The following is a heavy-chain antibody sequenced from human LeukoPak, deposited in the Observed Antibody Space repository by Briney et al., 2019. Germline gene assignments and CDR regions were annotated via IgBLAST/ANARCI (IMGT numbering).Heavy chain of an antibody. Sequence: PGGSLRLSCAASGFTFDDYAMHWVRQAPGKGLEWVSLISGDGGSTYYADSVKGRFTISRDNSKNSLYLQMNSLRTEDTALYYCAKDRSRVQLWSTPDYWGQGTLVTVSS. J-gene: IGHJ4*02. CDR2: ISGDGGST. D-gene: IGHD5-18*01. V-gene: IGHV3-43*02. CDR1: GFTFDDYA. CDR3: AKDRSRVQLWSTPDY.